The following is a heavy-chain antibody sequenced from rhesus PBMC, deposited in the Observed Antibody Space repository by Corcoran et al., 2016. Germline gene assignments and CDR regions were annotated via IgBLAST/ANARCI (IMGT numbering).Heavy chain of an antibody. D-gene: IGHD6S26*01. J-gene: IGHJ4*01. V-gene: IGHV2-1*01. Sequence: QVTLKESGPALVKPTQTLTLTCTFSGFSLSTSGMGVGWIRQPSRQTLEWLAHIYWDDDNRYNTSLKSRLTISKDTSKNQVFLAMTNMDPVDTATYYCARRYSSGWSRYFDYWGQGVLVTVSS. CDR2: IYWDDDN. CDR1: GFSLSTSGMG. CDR3: ARRYSSGWSRYFDY.